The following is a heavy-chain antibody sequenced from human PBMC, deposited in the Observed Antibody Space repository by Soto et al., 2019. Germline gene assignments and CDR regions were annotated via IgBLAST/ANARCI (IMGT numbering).Heavy chain of an antibody. CDR1: GGSISSYY. CDR2: IYYSGST. Sequence: ETLSLTCTVSGGSISSYYWSWIRQPPGKGLEWIGYIYYSGSTNYNPSLKSRVTISVDTSKNQFSLKLSSVTAADTAVYYCARETYGDYWFDPWGQGTQVTSPQ. J-gene: IGHJ5*02. CDR3: ARETYGDYWFDP. D-gene: IGHD4-17*01. V-gene: IGHV4-59*01.